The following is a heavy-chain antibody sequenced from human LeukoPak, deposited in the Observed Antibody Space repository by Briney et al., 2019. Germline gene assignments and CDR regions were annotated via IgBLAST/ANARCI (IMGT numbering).Heavy chain of an antibody. CDR2: IIPIFGTA. D-gene: IGHD2-15*01. V-gene: IGHV1-69*05. CDR3: ASSGYRGLRVSRDY. CDR1: GGTFSSYA. Sequence: GASVKVSCKASGGTFSSYAISWVRQAPGQGLEWMGGIIPIFGTANYAQKFQGRVTITTDESTSTAYMELSSLRSEDTAVYYCASSGYRGLRVSRDYWGQGTLVTVSS. J-gene: IGHJ4*02.